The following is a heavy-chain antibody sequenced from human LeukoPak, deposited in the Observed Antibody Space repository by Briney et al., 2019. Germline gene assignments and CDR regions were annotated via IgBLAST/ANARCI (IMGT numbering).Heavy chain of an antibody. D-gene: IGHD3/OR15-3a*01. Sequence: GESLTLSCAASGFTVSSNYMSWVRQAPGKGLEWGAVIYNGGSTYYADSVKGRFTISRDSSKNTLSLQMNCLRAEDTAVYFCANDQFAFGLFDYWGQGTLVTVSS. V-gene: IGHV3-53*01. CDR1: GFTVSSNY. CDR3: ANDQFAFGLFDY. J-gene: IGHJ4*02. CDR2: IYNGGST.